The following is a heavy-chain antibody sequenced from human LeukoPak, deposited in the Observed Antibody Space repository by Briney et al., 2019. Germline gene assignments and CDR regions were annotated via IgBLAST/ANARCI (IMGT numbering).Heavy chain of an antibody. D-gene: IGHD6-19*01. CDR3: AIVIAVAGPATFY. CDR2: ISGSGDST. Sequence: TGGSLRLSCAAPGFTFSSYAMSWVREAPWKGLEWVSSISGSGDSTYYADSVKGRSTISRDNSKNTLYLQMNSLRAEDTALYYCAIVIAVAGPATFYWGQGTLATVSS. V-gene: IGHV3-23*01. CDR1: GFTFSSYA. J-gene: IGHJ4*02.